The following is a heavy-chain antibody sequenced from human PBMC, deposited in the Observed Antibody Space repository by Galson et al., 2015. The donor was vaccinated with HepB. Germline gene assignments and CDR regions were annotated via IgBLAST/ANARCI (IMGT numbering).Heavy chain of an antibody. CDR1: GYTFTSYG. D-gene: IGHD1-26*01. Sequence: QSGAEVKKPGASVKVSCKASGYTFTSYGISWVRQAPGQGLEWMGWISAYNGNTNYAQKLQGRVTMTTDTSTSTAYMELSSLRSEDTAVYYCARDPEEEGREYYYGMDVWGQGTTVTVSS. CDR2: ISAYNGNT. V-gene: IGHV1-18*04. J-gene: IGHJ6*02. CDR3: ARDPEEEGREYYYGMDV.